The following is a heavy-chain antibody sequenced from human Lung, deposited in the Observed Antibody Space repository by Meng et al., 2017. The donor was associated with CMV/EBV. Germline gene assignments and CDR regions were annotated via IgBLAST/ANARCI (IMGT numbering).Heavy chain of an antibody. D-gene: IGHD6-6*01. J-gene: IGHJ4*02. CDR1: GFTLSTYD. CDR3: ARDPIEYSSSVADY. V-gene: IGHV3-48*03. Sequence: GESLKISCVASGFTLSTYDMTWVRRAPGKGLEWISSISSSGSPTYYADSVQGRFTISRDNAKNSLHLQMHSLRVEDTAVYYCARDPIEYSSSVADYWGQGTLVTVSS. CDR2: ISSSGSPT.